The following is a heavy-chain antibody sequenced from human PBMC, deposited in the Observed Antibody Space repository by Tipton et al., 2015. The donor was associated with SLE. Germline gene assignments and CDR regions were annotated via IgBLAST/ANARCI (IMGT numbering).Heavy chain of an antibody. CDR1: GFTFSSYT. Sequence: SLRLSCVASGFTFSSYTLNWVRQAPGKGLEWLSYITTDSSMSYADSVKGRFTISRDNAENSLYLQMNSLRNEDTAVYYCARDKDYSFDYWGQGTLVTVSS. CDR2: ITTDSSM. D-gene: IGHD2-15*01. J-gene: IGHJ4*02. CDR3: ARDKDYSFDY. V-gene: IGHV3-48*02.